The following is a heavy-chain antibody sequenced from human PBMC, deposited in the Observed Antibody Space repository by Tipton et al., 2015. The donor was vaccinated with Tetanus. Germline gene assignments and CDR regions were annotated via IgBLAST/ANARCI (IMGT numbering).Heavy chain of an antibody. CDR1: GGSMNSYY. J-gene: IGHJ3*02. CDR3: ARAFWENGPDAFDI. Sequence: LRLSCTVSGGSMNSYYWSWIRQPPGKGLEWIAYIFRTGSTYYNPSLNSRGTITLDTSKNQFSLRLTSVSAADTAVYYCARAFWENGPDAFDIWGLGTMVTVAS. D-gene: IGHD3-16*01. V-gene: IGHV4-30-4*01. CDR2: IFRTGST.